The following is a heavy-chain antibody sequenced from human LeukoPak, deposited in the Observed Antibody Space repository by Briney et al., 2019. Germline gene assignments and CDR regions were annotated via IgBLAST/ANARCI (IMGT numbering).Heavy chain of an antibody. D-gene: IGHD3-10*01. CDR3: SRSYGSGPNWFDP. Sequence: GGSLKISCAASGFTFSGAAMHWVRQASGKGLGWVGRIRSKGNNYATAYAASVEGRFTISRDDSRSTAYLQMNNLQTEDTAVYYCSRSYGSGPNWFDPWGQGTLVTVSS. V-gene: IGHV3-73*01. CDR2: IRSKGNNYAT. CDR1: GFTFSGAA. J-gene: IGHJ5*02.